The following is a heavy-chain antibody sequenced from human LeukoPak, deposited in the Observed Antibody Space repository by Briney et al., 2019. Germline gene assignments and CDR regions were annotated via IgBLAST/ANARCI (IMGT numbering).Heavy chain of an antibody. Sequence: GGSLRLSCTTSGFTFSHYAMHWVRQAPGKGLEWVAVIWNDGSDKYYGDSVKGRFTISRDNSKKTVYLQLSSLRIEDTAVYYCAKDAERGFDFSNSLQSWGQGTLVTVSS. D-gene: IGHD4-11*01. CDR2: IWNDGSDK. CDR3: AKDAERGFDFSNSLQS. J-gene: IGHJ4*02. CDR1: GFTFSHYA. V-gene: IGHV3-33*06.